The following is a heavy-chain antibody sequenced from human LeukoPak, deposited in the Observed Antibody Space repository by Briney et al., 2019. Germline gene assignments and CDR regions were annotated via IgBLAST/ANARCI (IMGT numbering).Heavy chain of an antibody. J-gene: IGHJ6*02. CDR1: GFTVSSNY. CDR3: ARAESGYSYGYIYYYGMDV. D-gene: IGHD5-18*01. V-gene: IGHV3-53*01. CDR2: IYSGGST. Sequence: GGSLRLSCAASGFTVSSNYMSWVRQAPGKGLEWVSVIYSGGSTYYADSMKGRFTISRDNSKNTLYLQMNSLRAEDTAVYYCARAESGYSYGYIYYYGMDVWGQGTTVTVSS.